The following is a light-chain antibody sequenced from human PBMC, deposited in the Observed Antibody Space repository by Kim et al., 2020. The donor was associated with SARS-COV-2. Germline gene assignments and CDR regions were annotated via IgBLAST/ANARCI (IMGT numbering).Light chain of an antibody. J-gene: IGKJ2*03. CDR1: QSVSSN. CDR2: GAS. Sequence: SVSPGERATCSCRTSQSVSSNLAWYQQKPGQAPRLLIYGASTRATGIPARFSGSGSGTEFTLTISSLQSEDFAVYYCQQYNNWPDSFGQGTKLEI. CDR3: QQYNNWPDS. V-gene: IGKV3-15*01.